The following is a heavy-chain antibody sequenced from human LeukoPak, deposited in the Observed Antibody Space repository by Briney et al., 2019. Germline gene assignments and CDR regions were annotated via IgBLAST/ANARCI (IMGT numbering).Heavy chain of an antibody. D-gene: IGHD4-23*01. CDR1: GGSISSYY. J-gene: IGHJ4*02. CDR3: ARDRGDYGGPDY. V-gene: IGHV4-4*07. CDR2: IYTTGST. Sequence: KSSETLSLTCTVSGGSISSYYWSWIRQPAGKGLEWIGRIYTTGSTNYNPSLKSRVTISVDTSKNQFSPKLSSVTAADTAVYYCARDRGDYGGPDYWGRGTLVTVSS.